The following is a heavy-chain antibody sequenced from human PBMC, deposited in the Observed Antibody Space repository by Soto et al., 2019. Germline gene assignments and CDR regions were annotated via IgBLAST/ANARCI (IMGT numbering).Heavy chain of an antibody. Sequence: LRLSCAVSGFTFSNYAMTWVRQAPGKGLEWVSVMSGNGGRILYADSVKGRFTISRDNSKNTLYLQMNSLRLDTAVYYCVKDPVSGGTGGAWFDYWGQGTLVTVSS. CDR3: VKDPVSGGTGGAWFDY. J-gene: IGHJ4*02. CDR2: MSGNGGRI. D-gene: IGHD2-8*02. V-gene: IGHV3-23*01. CDR1: GFTFSNYA.